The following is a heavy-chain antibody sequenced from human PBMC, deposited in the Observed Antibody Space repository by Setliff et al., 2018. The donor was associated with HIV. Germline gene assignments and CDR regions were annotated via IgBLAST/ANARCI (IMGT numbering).Heavy chain of an antibody. CDR1: GYTFTSYG. CDR3: ARDGCSTSCYPDTNWFDP. Sequence: ASVKVSCKASGYTFTSYGISWVRQAPGQGLEWMGWISAYNGNTNYVQKLQGRVTMTTDTSTSTAYMELRSLRSDDTAVYYCARDGCSTSCYPDTNWFDPWGQGTLVTVSS. CDR2: ISAYNGNT. J-gene: IGHJ5*02. V-gene: IGHV1-18*01. D-gene: IGHD2-2*01.